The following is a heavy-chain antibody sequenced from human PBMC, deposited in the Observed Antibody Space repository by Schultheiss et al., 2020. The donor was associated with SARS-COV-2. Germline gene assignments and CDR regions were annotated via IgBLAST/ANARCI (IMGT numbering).Heavy chain of an antibody. V-gene: IGHV4-59*01. CDR3: ATLRGYSYGYVYDMDV. CDR2: IYYSGST. Sequence: SQTLSLTCTVSGGSISSYYWSWIRQPPGKGLEWIGYIYYSGSTNYNHSLKSRVTISVDTSKNQFSLKLNSMTAADTAVYYCATLRGYSYGYVYDMDVWGQGTTVTVSS. J-gene: IGHJ6*02. D-gene: IGHD5-18*01. CDR1: GGSISSYY.